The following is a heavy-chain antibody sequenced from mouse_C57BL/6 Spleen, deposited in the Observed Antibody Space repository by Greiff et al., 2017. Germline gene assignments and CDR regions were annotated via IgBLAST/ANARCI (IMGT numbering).Heavy chain of an antibody. D-gene: IGHD4-1*01. V-gene: IGHV1-62-2*01. J-gene: IGHJ3*01. CDR1: GYTFTEYT. CDR3: ARHEEEETVAWFAY. CDR2: FYTGSGSI. Sequence: VPLQQSGAELVKPGASVKLSCKASGYTFTEYTIHWVKQRSGQGLEWIGWFYTGSGSIKYNAQFKDKATLTADKSSSTVYMGLNILSSEDSAVYFCARHEEEETVAWFAYWGQGTLVTVSA.